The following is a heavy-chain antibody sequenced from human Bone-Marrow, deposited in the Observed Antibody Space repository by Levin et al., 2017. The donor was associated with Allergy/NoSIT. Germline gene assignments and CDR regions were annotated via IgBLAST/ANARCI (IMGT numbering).Heavy chain of an antibody. CDR2: INHSGST. CDR3: ARWAPQYSSSYLYMDV. Sequence: SQTLSLTCAVYGGSFSGYYWSWIRQPPGKGLEWIGEINHSGSTNYNPSLKSRVTISVDTSKNQFSLKLSSVTAADTAVYYCARWAPQYSSSYLYMDVWGKGTTVTVSS. V-gene: IGHV4-34*01. D-gene: IGHD6-13*01. CDR1: GGSFSGYY. J-gene: IGHJ6*03.